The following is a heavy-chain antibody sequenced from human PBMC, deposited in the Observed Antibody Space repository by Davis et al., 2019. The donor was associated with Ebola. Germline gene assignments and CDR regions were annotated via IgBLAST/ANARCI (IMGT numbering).Heavy chain of an antibody. Sequence: AASVKVSCKASGYTFTSYGISWVRQAPGQRLEWMGWINAGNGNTKYAQKLQGRVTMTTDTSTSTAYMELRSLRSDDTAVYYCARDRGMIAVAGTADYWGQGTLVTVSS. V-gene: IGHV1-18*01. J-gene: IGHJ4*02. CDR2: INAGNGNT. CDR3: ARDRGMIAVAGTADY. CDR1: GYTFTSYG. D-gene: IGHD6-19*01.